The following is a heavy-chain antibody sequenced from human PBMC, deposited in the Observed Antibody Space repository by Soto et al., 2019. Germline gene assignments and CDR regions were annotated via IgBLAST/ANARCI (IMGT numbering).Heavy chain of an antibody. CDR2: IYWDDDK. D-gene: IGHD2-15*01. Sequence: QITLKESGPTLVKPTQTLTLTCTFSGFSLSTSGVGVAWIRQPPGKALEWLALIYWDDDKRYRPSLESRLTITKDTAISQVVLTWTTMVSVDTATYFCAYLSRCGGSCSWSFFAGMDVWGQGPTVTV. J-gene: IGHJ6*02. V-gene: IGHV2-5*02. CDR1: GFSLSTSGVG. CDR3: AYLSRCGGSCSWSFFAGMDV.